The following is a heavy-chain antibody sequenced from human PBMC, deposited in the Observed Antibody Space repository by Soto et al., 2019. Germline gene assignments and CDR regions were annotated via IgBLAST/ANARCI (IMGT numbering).Heavy chain of an antibody. J-gene: IGHJ4*02. CDR2: LYYSGST. Sequence: QLQLQESGPGLVKPSETLSLTCTVSGGSISSSSYYWGWIRQPPGKGLEWIGSLYYSGSTYYNPSLKSRVTIAVDTSKNQFSLKLSSVTAADTAVYYWSRRRASHCDYWGQGTLVTVSS. CDR3: SRRRASHCDY. V-gene: IGHV4-39*01. CDR1: GGSISSSSYY.